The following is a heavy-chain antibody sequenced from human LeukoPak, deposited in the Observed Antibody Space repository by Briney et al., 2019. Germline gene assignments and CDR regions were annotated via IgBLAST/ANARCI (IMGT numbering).Heavy chain of an antibody. CDR1: GYSFADYW. CDR2: IYPGDSDT. J-gene: IGHJ5*02. D-gene: IGHD6-13*01. Sequence: GESLKISCKGSGYSFADYWIAWVRQMPGKGLEWMGIIYPGDSDTRYSPSFQGQVTLSADKSISTAYLQWSSLKASDTAMYYCASQIAEARTRGWFDPWGQGTLVTVSS. CDR3: ASQIAEARTRGWFDP. V-gene: IGHV5-51*01.